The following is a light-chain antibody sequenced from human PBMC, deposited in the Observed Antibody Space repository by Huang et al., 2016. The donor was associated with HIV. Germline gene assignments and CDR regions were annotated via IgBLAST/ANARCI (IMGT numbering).Light chain of an antibody. CDR2: DAA. CDR1: QGISNR. V-gene: IGKV1-17*03. CDR3: LQHNGHPLT. Sequence: DIQMTQSPSVMSASVGDRVTISCRESQGISNRLVWFQQKPGRVPKRLIHDAASLESGVPTRFIGSGSGTEFTLTINSLQPEDFATYYCLQHNGHPLTFGGGTRVEIK. J-gene: IGKJ4*01.